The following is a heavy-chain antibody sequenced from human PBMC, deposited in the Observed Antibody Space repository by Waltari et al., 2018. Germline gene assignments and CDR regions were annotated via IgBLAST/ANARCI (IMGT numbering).Heavy chain of an antibody. CDR1: GFSFSTYW. J-gene: IGHJ6*02. Sequence: EVQLVESGGGLVQPGGSLRLSCAASGFSFSTYWMNWARQAPGEGLVLVSRIKSDGSSTTYADSVKGRFTTSRDNARNTLYLQMNSLRADDTAVYYCVRSAFMDVWGQGTTVTVSS. CDR2: IKSDGSST. CDR3: VRSAFMDV. V-gene: IGHV3-74*01.